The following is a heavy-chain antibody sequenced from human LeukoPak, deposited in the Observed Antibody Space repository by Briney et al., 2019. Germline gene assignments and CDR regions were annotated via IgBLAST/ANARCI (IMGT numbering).Heavy chain of an antibody. D-gene: IGHD2-15*01. CDR3: ARESVVADTDFDY. Sequence: SETLSLTCTVSGGSISSYCWSWIRQPAGKGLEWIGRIYTSGSTNYNPSLKSRVTMSVDTSKNQFSLKLSSVTAADTAVYYCARESVVADTDFDYWGHGTLVTVSS. V-gene: IGHV4-4*07. J-gene: IGHJ4*01. CDR1: GGSISSYC. CDR2: IYTSGST.